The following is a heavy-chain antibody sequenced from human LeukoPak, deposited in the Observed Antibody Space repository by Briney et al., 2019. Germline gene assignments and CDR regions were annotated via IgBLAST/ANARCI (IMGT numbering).Heavy chain of an antibody. CDR3: ARDPNGDYIGAFDM. CDR1: GFTFSSYA. D-gene: IGHD4-17*01. CDR2: IRGGGTSE. V-gene: IGHV3-23*01. J-gene: IGHJ3*02. Sequence: GGSLRLSCAASGFTFSSYAMSWVRQAPGKGLEWVSAIRGGGTSEFYADSVKGRFRISRDNSKDTLFLQMNSLRAEDTAMYYCARDPNGDYIGAFDMWGPGTMVTVSS.